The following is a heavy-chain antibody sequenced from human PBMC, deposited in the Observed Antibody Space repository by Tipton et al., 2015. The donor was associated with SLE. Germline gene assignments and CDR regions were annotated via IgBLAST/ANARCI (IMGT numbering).Heavy chain of an antibody. D-gene: IGHD4-17*01. CDR2: IYHSGST. V-gene: IGHV4-4*02. CDR3: ARAGCDYGDCRAFDV. Sequence: SLRLSCAASGFTFSSYALTWVRQPPGKGLEWIGEIYHSGSTNYNPSLKSRVTISVDKSKNQFSLKLTSVTAADTAVYYCARAGCDYGDCRAFDVWGQGTMVTVSS. CDR1: GFTFSSYAL. J-gene: IGHJ3*01.